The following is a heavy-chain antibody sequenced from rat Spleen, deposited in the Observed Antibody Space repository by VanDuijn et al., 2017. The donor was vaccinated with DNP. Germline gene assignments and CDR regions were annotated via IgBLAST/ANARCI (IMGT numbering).Heavy chain of an antibody. CDR2: LSYSGST. D-gene: IGHD1-7*01. Sequence: VQLQESGSGLVKPSQSLSLTCSVTGYSITSNYWGWIRKFPGNKMEYIGHLSYSGSTNYNPSLKSQISITRDTSKNHFFLHLNSVTSEDSATYYCARWTRYFDYWGQGVMVTVSS. CDR1: GYSITSNY. V-gene: IGHV3-1*01. J-gene: IGHJ2*01. CDR3: ARWTRYFDY.